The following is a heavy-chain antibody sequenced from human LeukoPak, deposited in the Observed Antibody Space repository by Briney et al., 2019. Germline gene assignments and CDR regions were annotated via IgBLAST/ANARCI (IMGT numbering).Heavy chain of an antibody. J-gene: IGHJ4*02. CDR2: ISSSSSYI. CDR1: GFTFSSYS. Sequence: PGGSLRLSCAASGFTFSSYSMNWIRQAPGKGLEWVSSISSSSSYIYYADSVKGRFTISRDNAKNSLCLQMNSLRAEDTAVYYCARDSGYGGNSDPDYWGQGTLVTVSS. CDR3: ARDSGYGGNSDPDY. V-gene: IGHV3-21*01. D-gene: IGHD4-23*01.